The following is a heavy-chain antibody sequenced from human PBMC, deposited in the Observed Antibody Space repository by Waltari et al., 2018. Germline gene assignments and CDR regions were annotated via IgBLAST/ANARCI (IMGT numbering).Heavy chain of an antibody. V-gene: IGHV4-38-2*01. J-gene: IGHJ5*01. D-gene: IGHD5-12*01. CDR1: GHSISSADY. CDR2: IYHSGRP. CDR3: VRSPFIAGYDGYDYVWFDS. Sequence: QVQLQESGPGLVKPTETLYLPGGLTGHSISSADYRRWLRQTPGKGLGGSGSIYHSGRPHYNPSLKSRLTISIDISKNQFSLKLRSVTAADTAVYSCVRSPFIAGYDGYDYVWFDSWGQGILATVSS.